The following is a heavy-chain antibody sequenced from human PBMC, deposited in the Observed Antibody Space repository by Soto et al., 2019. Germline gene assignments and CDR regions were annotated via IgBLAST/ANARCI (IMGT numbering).Heavy chain of an antibody. J-gene: IGHJ6*02. Sequence: QVQLQESGPGLVKPSQTLSLTCTVSGGSISGGTYYWSWIRQPPGQGLEWIGYIYFSGSTYYNPSLKSQVIISVDTSKNQFSLRLSSVTAADTAVYYCARGDWPTQMDVWGQGTTVTVSS. V-gene: IGHV4-31*01. CDR1: GGSISGGTYY. CDR3: ARGDWPTQMDV. CDR2: IYFSGST. D-gene: IGHD2-21*01.